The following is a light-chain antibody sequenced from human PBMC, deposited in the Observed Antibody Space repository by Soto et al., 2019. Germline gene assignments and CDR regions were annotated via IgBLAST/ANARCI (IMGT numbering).Light chain of an antibody. Sequence: EIVLAQSPATLSLSPGERATLSCRASQSVSIYLAWYQQKPGQAPRLLIYGASSRATGIPDRFTGSGSGTDFTLTISDLEPEDFAVYYCQQYGSSPYTFGQGTKLEIK. CDR2: GAS. CDR3: QQYGSSPYT. J-gene: IGKJ2*01. CDR1: QSVSIY. V-gene: IGKV3-20*01.